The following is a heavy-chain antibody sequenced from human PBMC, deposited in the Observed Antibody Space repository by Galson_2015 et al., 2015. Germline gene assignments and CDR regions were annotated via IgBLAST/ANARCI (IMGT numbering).Heavy chain of an antibody. CDR3: ARDQGDIWSVFAF. V-gene: IGHV3-53*01. D-gene: IGHD3-3*01. CDR2: IYSGGST. Sequence: SLRLSCAASGFTVSSNYMSWVRQAPGKGLEWVSVIYSGGSTYYADSVKGRFTISRDNSKNTLYLQMNRLRAEDTAVYYCARDQGDIWSVFAFWGPGTMVTVSS. CDR1: GFTVSSNY. J-gene: IGHJ3*01.